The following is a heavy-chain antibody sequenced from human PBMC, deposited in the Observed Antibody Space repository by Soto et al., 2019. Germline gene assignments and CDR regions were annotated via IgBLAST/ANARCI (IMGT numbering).Heavy chain of an antibody. D-gene: IGHD2-8*01. V-gene: IGHV1-69*12. Sequence: QVHLEQSGAEVKKPGSSVKVSCKASGGTFRTAAVSWVRQAPGQGLEWLGGIMPVFRTPDYAQKFQGRVTITADESTSTAYMKLRGLRSDDTAVYYCARDNDRPQLGGNYYYVLDVWGQGTTITVSS. J-gene: IGHJ6*02. CDR3: ARDNDRPQLGGNYYYVLDV. CDR2: IMPVFRTP. CDR1: GGTFRTAA.